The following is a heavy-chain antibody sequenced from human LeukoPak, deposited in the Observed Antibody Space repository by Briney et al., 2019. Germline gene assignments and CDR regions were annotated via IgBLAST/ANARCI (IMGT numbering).Heavy chain of an antibody. J-gene: IGHJ4*02. CDR1: GFTFSTYA. V-gene: IGHV3-23*01. CDR2: ISGSANNT. Sequence: PGGSLRLSCAASGFTFSTYAMTWVRQAPGKGLGWVSAISGSANNTYYADSVKGRFTVSRDNSKNTFYLQMNRLRAEDTAVYYCEKERRELRSWGQGTLVTVSS. CDR3: EKERRELRS. D-gene: IGHD3-10*01.